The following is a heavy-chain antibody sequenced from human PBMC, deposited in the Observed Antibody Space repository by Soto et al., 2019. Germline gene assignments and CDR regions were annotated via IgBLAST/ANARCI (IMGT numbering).Heavy chain of an antibody. D-gene: IGHD3-16*01. CDR3: ARGGPTGFDN. Sequence: EVQLVESGGGLVQPGGSLRLSCAASGFTFSNYDMHWVRQTTGKSLEWVSGIGTAGDTYYLGSVRGRFTLSRDNAKDSLYLKMNNLRAGDTAVYYCARGGPTGFDNWGQGTLVTVSS. CDR1: GFTFSNYD. CDR2: IGTAGDT. J-gene: IGHJ4*02. V-gene: IGHV3-13*01.